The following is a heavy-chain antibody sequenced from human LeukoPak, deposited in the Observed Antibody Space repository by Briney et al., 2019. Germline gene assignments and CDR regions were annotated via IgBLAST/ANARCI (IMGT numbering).Heavy chain of an antibody. CDR1: GYTFTGYY. V-gene: IGHV1-69*05. CDR2: IIPMVGKA. CDR3: PAGVGITTQFDN. D-gene: IGHD1-26*01. Sequence: SVKVSCKASGYTFTGYYMHWVRQAPGQGLEWLGGIIPMVGKANYAQTFQGTVTIITDESTRTAYMELNSLTSEDPAVYYRPAGVGITTQFDNWGQGTLVTVSS. J-gene: IGHJ4*02.